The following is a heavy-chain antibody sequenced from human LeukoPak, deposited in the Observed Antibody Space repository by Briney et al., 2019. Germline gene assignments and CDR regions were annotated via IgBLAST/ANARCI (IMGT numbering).Heavy chain of an antibody. CDR2: SYYSGIN. J-gene: IGHJ6*03. Sequence: SETLSLTCTVSGGSISRHYWSWIGQPPGKGREGMGYSYYSGINNYTPSLKSRVTISVDTSKTQFSLKLSSVTAADTAVYYSARILSSNPRPTTYTYYYYMDVWGKGTTVTVSS. V-gene: IGHV4-59*11. CDR3: ARILSSNPRPTTYTYYYYMDV. CDR1: GGSISRHY. D-gene: IGHD1-7*01.